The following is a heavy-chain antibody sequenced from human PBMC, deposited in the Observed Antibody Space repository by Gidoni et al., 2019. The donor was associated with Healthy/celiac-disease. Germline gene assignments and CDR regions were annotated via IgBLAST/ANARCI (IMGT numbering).Heavy chain of an antibody. CDR2: INHSGST. CDR1: GGSFSGYY. CDR3: ATASSGWYKD. J-gene: IGHJ4*02. V-gene: IGHV4-34*01. Sequence: QVQLQQWGAGLLKPSETLPLTCAVYGGSFSGYYWSGIRQPPGKGLEWIGEINHSGSTNYNPSLKSRVTISVDTSKNQFSLKLSSVTAADTAVYYCATASSGWYKDWGQGTLVTVSS. D-gene: IGHD6-19*01.